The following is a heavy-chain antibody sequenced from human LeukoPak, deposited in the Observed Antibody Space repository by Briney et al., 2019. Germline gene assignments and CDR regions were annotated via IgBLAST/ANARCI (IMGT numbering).Heavy chain of an antibody. CDR1: GFTFSSYA. J-gene: IGHJ4*02. Sequence: GGSLRLSCAASGFTFSSYAMSWVRQAPGKGLEWVSAISGSGSSTYCADSVKGRFTISRDNSKNTLYLQMNSLSAEDTAVYYCAKVMIGGFDYWGQGTQVTVSS. V-gene: IGHV3-23*01. D-gene: IGHD3-22*01. CDR3: AKVMIGGFDY. CDR2: ISGSGSST.